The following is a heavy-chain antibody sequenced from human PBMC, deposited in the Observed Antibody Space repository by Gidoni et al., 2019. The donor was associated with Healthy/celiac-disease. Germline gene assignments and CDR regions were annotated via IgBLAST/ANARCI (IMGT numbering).Heavy chain of an antibody. D-gene: IGHD5-12*01. CDR2: ISSSSSYI. J-gene: IGHJ4*02. V-gene: IGHV3-21*01. Sequence: EVQLVESGGGLVKPGGSLRLSCAASGFTFSSYSMNWVRQAPGKGLEWGSSISSSSSYIYYADSVKGRFTISRDNAKNSLYLQMNSLRAEDTAVYYCARDARGGYVVPFDYWGQGTLVTVSS. CDR3: ARDARGGYVVPFDY. CDR1: GFTFSSYS.